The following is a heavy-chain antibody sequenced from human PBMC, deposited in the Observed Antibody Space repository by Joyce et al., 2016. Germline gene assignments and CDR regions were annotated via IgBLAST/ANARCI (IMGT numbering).Heavy chain of an antibody. D-gene: IGHD3-9*01. V-gene: IGHV3-30*03. CDR2: IANDGSNK. CDR1: GFTFSNYG. Sequence: QGQLVESGGGVVQPGRSLRLSCAAAGFTFSNYGMDWVRQAQGKGLGWVAVIANDGSNKHYGDSVKGRFTISRDNSKNTLYLQMNSLRAEDTAVYYCAGGILTGYFDYWGQGTLVTVSS. CDR3: AGGILTGYFDY. J-gene: IGHJ4*02.